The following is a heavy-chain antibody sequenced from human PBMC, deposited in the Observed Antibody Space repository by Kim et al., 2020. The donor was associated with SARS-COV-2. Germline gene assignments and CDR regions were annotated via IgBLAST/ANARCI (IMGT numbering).Heavy chain of an antibody. J-gene: IGHJ5*02. CDR2: IYPGDSDT. D-gene: IGHD3-10*01. V-gene: IGHV5-51*01. CDR1: GYSFTSYW. CDR3: ARQAGTYYYGSGSYYMHRPATSWFDP. Sequence: GESLEISCKGSGYSFTSYWIGWVRQMPGKGLEWMGIIYPGDSDTRYSPSFQGQVTISADKSISTAYLQWSSLKASDTAMYYCARQAGTYYYGSGSYYMHRPATSWFDPWGQGTLVTVSS.